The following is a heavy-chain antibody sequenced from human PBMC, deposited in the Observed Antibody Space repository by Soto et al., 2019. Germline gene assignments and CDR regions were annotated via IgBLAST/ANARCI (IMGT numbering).Heavy chain of an antibody. Sequence: QITLKESGPTLVKPTQTLTLTCTFSGFSLSTSGVGVGWIRQPPGKALEWLALIYWDDDKRYSPSLKSRLTITKDTSKNQVVLTMTNMDPVDTATYYCAHAGTSQWLRSRIFDYWGQGTLVTVSS. CDR2: IYWDDDK. CDR1: GFSLSTSGVG. J-gene: IGHJ4*02. V-gene: IGHV2-5*02. D-gene: IGHD5-12*01. CDR3: AHAGTSQWLRSRIFDY.